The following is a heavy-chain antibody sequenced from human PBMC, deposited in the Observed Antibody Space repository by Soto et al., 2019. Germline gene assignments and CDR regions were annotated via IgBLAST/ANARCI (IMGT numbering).Heavy chain of an antibody. CDR1: GFSLSTSGVG. Sequence: QITLKESGPTLVKPTQTLTLTCTFSGFSLSTSGVGVGWIRQPPGKALEWLALIYWDDDKRYSPSLKSRLTITKDTSKNQVVLTITNMDPVDTATYYCAYSEDSSSSGGWFDPWGQGTLVTVSS. D-gene: IGHD6-6*01. CDR2: IYWDDDK. J-gene: IGHJ5*02. CDR3: AYSEDSSSSGGWFDP. V-gene: IGHV2-5*02.